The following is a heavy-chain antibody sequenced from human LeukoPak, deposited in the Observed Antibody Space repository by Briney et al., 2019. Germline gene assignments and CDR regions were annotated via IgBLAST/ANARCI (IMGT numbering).Heavy chain of an antibody. D-gene: IGHD3-16*01. Sequence: PGGSLRLSCAASGFIFNKYWMTWFRQPPGKGLEWLANIKNDGSQTYYVDSVKGRFTISRDNAKNSLYLQMNSLRDEDTAIYYCLRDYVWGTSEPDYWGQGTLVTVSS. V-gene: IGHV3-7*01. CDR2: IKNDGSQT. J-gene: IGHJ4*02. CDR1: GFIFNKYW. CDR3: LRDYVWGTSEPDY.